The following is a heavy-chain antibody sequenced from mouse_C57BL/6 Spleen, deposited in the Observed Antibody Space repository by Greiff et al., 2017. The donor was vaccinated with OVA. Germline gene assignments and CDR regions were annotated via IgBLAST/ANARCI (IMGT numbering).Heavy chain of an antibody. CDR3: GREGMGSYGYFDV. CDR1: GYTFTSYG. Sequence: QVQLQQPGAELVRPGSSVKLSCKASGYTFTSYGMAWVKQRPGQGLEWIGNIYPSDSETHYNQKFKDKATLTVDKSSSTAYMQLSSLTSEDSAVYYCGREGMGSYGYFDVWGTGTTVTVSS. J-gene: IGHJ1*03. V-gene: IGHV1-61*01. CDR2: IYPSDSET. D-gene: IGHD1-1*01.